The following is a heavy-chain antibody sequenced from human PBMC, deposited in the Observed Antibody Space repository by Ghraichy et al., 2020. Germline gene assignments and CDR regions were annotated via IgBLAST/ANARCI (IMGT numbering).Heavy chain of an antibody. D-gene: IGHD6-13*01. J-gene: IGHJ5*02. CDR2: INPSGGST. CDR1: GYTFTSYY. Sequence: ASVKVSCKASGYTFTSYYMHWVRQAPGQGLEWMGIINPSGGSTSYAQKFQGRVTMTRDTSTSTVYMELSSLRSEDTAVYYCAREAIMFTAAAVPRFDPWGQGTLVTVSS. V-gene: IGHV1-46*01. CDR3: AREAIMFTAAAVPRFDP.